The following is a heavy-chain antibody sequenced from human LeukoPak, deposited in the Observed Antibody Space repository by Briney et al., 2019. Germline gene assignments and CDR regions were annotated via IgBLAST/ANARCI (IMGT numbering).Heavy chain of an antibody. J-gene: IGHJ6*02. D-gene: IGHD4-23*01. V-gene: IGHV4-31*03. CDR3: ARDGGNPITNYYYGMDV. Sequence: SQTLSLTCTVSGGSISSGGYYWSWIRQHPGKGLEWIGYIYYSGSTYYNPSLKSRVTISVDTSKNQFSLKLSSVTAADTAVYYCARDGGNPITNYYYGMDVWGQGTTVTVSS. CDR1: GGSISSGGYY. CDR2: IYYSGST.